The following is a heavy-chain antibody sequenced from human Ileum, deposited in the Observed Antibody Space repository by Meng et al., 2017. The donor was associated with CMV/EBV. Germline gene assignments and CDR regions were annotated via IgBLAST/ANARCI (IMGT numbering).Heavy chain of an antibody. D-gene: IGHD6-6*01. CDR1: GDSISSGHYY. Sequence: QGQLQGSGPGLVKPSQPLSLTCTVSGDSISSGHYYWSWIRHTPGKGLEWIGHIHDSGSTYYNPSLQSRVTISVDTSKNQFSPKLSSVTAADTAVYYCARVWGIAVRPLDYWGQGTLVTVSS. CDR3: ARVWGIAVRPLDY. V-gene: IGHV4-30-4*01. CDR2: IHDSGST. J-gene: IGHJ4*02.